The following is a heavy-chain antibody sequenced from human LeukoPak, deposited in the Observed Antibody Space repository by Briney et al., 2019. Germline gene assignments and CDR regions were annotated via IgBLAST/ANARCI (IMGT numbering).Heavy chain of an antibody. D-gene: IGHD2-2*02. J-gene: IGHJ5*02. CDR2: ISTTSTYT. Sequence: GGSLRLSCAASGFTFSDYYMSWIRQAPGQGLEWVSYISTTSTYTDYADSVKGRFTISRDNAKNLLYLQMNSLRPEDTAVYYCARDWYCSSSICYTDRNWFDPWGQGTLVTVSS. CDR3: ARDWYCSSSICYTDRNWFDP. CDR1: GFTFSDYY. V-gene: IGHV3-11*05.